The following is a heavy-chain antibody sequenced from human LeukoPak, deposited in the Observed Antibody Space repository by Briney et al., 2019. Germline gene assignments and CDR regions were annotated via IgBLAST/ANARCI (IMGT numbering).Heavy chain of an antibody. CDR3: ARDKGGLGRGYYYMDV. J-gene: IGHJ6*03. Sequence: ASETLSLTCTVSGGSISSYYWSWIRQPPGKGLEWIGSIYYSGTTYYNPSLKSRATISLDTSKNQFSLKLSSVTAADTAVYYCARDKGGLGRGYYYMDVWGKGTTVTVSS. D-gene: IGHD3/OR15-3a*01. CDR2: IYYSGTT. CDR1: GGSISSYY. V-gene: IGHV4-59*12.